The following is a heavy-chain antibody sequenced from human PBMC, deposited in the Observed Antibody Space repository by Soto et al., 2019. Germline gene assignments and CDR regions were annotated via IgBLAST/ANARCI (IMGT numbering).Heavy chain of an antibody. D-gene: IGHD6-19*01. Sequence: ASVKVSCKASGYTFTSYGISWVRQAPGQGLEWMGWINAYNGNTNYAQKLQGRVTMTTDTSTNTACMELRSLRSDDTAMYYCARRYSSGCSDYWGQGTLVTVSS. CDR2: INAYNGNT. J-gene: IGHJ4*02. V-gene: IGHV1-18*04. CDR1: GYTFTSYG. CDR3: ARRYSSGCSDY.